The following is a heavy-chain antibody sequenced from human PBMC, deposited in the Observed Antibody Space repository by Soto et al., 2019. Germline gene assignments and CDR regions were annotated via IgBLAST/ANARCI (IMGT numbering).Heavy chain of an antibody. J-gene: IGHJ4*02. V-gene: IGHV4-59*01. CDR2: IYYRGST. CDR1: GGSFSNYY. D-gene: IGHD1-20*01. Sequence: SETLSLTCIVSGGSFSNYYWSWIRQPPGKGLEWIGYIYYRGSTNYNPSLKSRVTISVDTSKNQFSLKLSSVTAADTAVYYCARGGYNWNDVTDYWGQGTLVTVSS. CDR3: ARGGYNWNDVTDY.